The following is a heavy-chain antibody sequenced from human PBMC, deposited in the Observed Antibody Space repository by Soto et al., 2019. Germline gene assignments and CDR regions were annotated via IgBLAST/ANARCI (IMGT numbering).Heavy chain of an antibody. CDR2: VNAYNGNT. Sequence: QVQLVQSGAEVKKPGASVKVSCKASGYTFTSYGISWVRQAPGQGLEWMGWVNAYNGNTNYAQTFKGRVTMTTNTSTSTAYMVLGSLTSDDSSVYYCAGEAVSGSSGFDYWGQGTMVTVSS. D-gene: IGHD6-19*01. CDR3: AGEAVSGSSGFDY. V-gene: IGHV1-18*01. J-gene: IGHJ4*02. CDR1: GYTFTSYG.